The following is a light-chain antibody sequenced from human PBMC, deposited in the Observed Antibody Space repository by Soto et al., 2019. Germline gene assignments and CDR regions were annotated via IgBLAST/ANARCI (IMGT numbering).Light chain of an antibody. CDR3: QQYGSSPPIT. CDR2: GAS. V-gene: IGKV3-20*01. Sequence: EIVLTQSPGTLSLSPGEGASLSCRASQAISGNYLAWYQHKPGQAPRPLMYGASSRATGIPDRFSGSGSGTDFTLTISRLEPEDFAVYYCQQYGSSPPITFGQGTRLEFK. J-gene: IGKJ5*01. CDR1: QAISGNY.